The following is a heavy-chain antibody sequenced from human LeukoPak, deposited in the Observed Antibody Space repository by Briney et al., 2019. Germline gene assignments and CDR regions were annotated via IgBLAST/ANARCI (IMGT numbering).Heavy chain of an antibody. V-gene: IGHV1-18*01. CDR2: ISAYNGNT. CDR1: GYTFTSYG. Sequence: ASVKVSRKASGYTFTSYGISWVRQAPGQGLEWMGWISAYNGNTNYAQKLQGRVTMTTDTSTSTAYMELRSLRSDDTAVYYCARSIAAAGLLDYWGQGTLVTVSS. CDR3: ARSIAAAGLLDY. D-gene: IGHD6-13*01. J-gene: IGHJ4*02.